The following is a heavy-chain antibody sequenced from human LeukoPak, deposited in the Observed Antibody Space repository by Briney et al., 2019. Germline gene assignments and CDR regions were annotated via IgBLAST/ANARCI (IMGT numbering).Heavy chain of an antibody. CDR1: GFTFSSYS. Sequence: GGSLRLSCAASGFTFSSYSMNWVRQAPGKGLEWVSSISSSSYIYYADSVKGRFTISRDNAKNSLYLQMNSLRAEDTAVYYCARTAAGTGFDYWGQGTLVTVSS. J-gene: IGHJ4*02. V-gene: IGHV3-21*01. CDR2: ISSSSYI. CDR3: ARTAAGTGFDY. D-gene: IGHD6-13*01.